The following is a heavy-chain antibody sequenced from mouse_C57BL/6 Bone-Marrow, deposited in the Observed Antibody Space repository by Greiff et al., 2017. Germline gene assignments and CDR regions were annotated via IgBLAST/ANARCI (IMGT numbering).Heavy chain of an antibody. J-gene: IGHJ2*01. V-gene: IGHV1-80*01. D-gene: IGHD1-2*01. CDR2: IYPGDGDT. CDR1: GYAFSSYW. CDR3: ARPFHYYGYFDY. Sequence: QVQLQQSGAELVKPGASVKISCKASGYAFSSYWMNWVKQRPGKGLEWIGQIYPGDGDTNYNGKFKGKATLTADQSSSTAYMQLSSLTSEDSAVYFCARPFHYYGYFDYWGQGTTLTVSS.